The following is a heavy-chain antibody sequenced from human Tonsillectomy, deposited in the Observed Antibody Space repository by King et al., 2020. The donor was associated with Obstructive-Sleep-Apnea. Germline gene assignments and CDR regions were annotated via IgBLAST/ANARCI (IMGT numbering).Heavy chain of an antibody. CDR1: GYTLTELS. CDR2: FDPEDGET. Sequence: QLVQSGTEVKKPGASVKVSCKVSGYTLTELSMHWVRQAPGKGLEWMGGFDPEDGETIYAQKFQGRVTMTEATSTDTAYMELSSLRSEDTAVYYCATDQTYSSHRALHYWGQGTLVTVSS. J-gene: IGHJ4*02. CDR3: ATDQTYSSHRALHY. D-gene: IGHD6-13*01. V-gene: IGHV1-24*01.